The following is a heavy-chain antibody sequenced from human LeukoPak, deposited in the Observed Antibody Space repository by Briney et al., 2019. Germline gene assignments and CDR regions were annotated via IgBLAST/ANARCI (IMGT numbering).Heavy chain of an antibody. J-gene: IGHJ5*02. V-gene: IGHV4-39*01. Sequence: PSETLSLTCTVSGGSISSSSYYWGWIRQPPGKGLEWIGSIYYSGSTYYNPSLKSRVTISVDTSKNQFSQKLSPVTAADTAVYYCARVVVAATAWFDPWGQGTLVTVSS. CDR2: IYYSGST. CDR3: ARVVVAATAWFDP. D-gene: IGHD2-15*01. CDR1: GGSISSSSYY.